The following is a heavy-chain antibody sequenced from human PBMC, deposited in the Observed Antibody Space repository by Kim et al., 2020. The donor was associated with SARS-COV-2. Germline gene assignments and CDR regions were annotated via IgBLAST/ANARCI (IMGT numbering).Heavy chain of an antibody. D-gene: IGHD5-12*01. V-gene: IGHV1-2*06. J-gene: IGHJ4*02. Sequence: ASVKVSCKASGYTFTGYYMHWVRQAPGQGLEWMGRINPNSGGTNYAQKFQGRVTMTRDTSISTAYMELSRLRSDDTAVYYCARAARGWLRSEDYFDYWGQGTLVTVSS. CDR2: INPNSGGT. CDR1: GYTFTGYY. CDR3: ARAARGWLRSEDYFDY.